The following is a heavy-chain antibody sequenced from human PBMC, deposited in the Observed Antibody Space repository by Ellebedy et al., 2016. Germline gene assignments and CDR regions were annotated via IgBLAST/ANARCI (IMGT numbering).Heavy chain of an antibody. D-gene: IGHD2-2*01. V-gene: IGHV3-48*04. Sequence: GESLKISXAASGFTFSSYAMHWVRQAPGKGLEWVSYISSSSSTIYYADSVKGRFTISRDNAKNSLYLQMNSLRAEDTAVYYCARVRIVVVPAAIGGYFDYWGQGTLVTVSS. CDR3: ARVRIVVVPAAIGGYFDY. CDR1: GFTFSSYA. J-gene: IGHJ4*02. CDR2: ISSSSSTI.